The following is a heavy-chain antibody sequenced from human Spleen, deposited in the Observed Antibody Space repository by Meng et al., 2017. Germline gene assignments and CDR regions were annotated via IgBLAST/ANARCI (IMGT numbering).Heavy chain of an antibody. V-gene: IGHV3-23*01. CDR2: ISGSGGNT. D-gene: IGHD3-10*01. J-gene: IGHJ4*02. CDR3: AALLSIRFDY. Sequence: GESLKISCAASGFTVSSNYMSWVRQAPGKGLEWVSAISGSGGNTYYADSVKGRFTISRDNSKSTLYLQMNSLRAEDTATYYCAALLSIRFDYWGQGTVVTVSS. CDR1: GFTVSSNY.